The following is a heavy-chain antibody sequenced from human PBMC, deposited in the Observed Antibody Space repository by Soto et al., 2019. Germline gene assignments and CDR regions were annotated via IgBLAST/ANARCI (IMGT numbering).Heavy chain of an antibody. CDR3: ARDGHGMDV. J-gene: IGHJ6*02. Sequence: SETLSLTCTVSGGSVSTGSYDWSWIRQPPGKGLEWIGKIFFTRSAHYNPSLRNRVTMSVDTSKDQFSLTLTSVTAADTAVYYCARDGHGMDVWGQGTTVTVSS. CDR1: GGSVSTGSYD. V-gene: IGHV4-61*01. CDR2: IFFTRSA.